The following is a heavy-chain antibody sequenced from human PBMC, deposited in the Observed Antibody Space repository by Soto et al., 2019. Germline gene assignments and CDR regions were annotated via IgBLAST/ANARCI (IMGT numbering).Heavy chain of an antibody. J-gene: IGHJ6*02. CDR2: IYYSGST. CDR3: ARDIDYGDAPDYYYYYGMDV. V-gene: IGHV4-61*01. CDR1: GGSVSSGSYY. D-gene: IGHD4-17*01. Sequence: SETLSLTCTVSGGSVSSGSYYWSWIRQPPGKGLEWIGYIYYSGSTNYNPSLKSRVTISVDTSKNQFSLKLSSVTAADTAVYYCARDIDYGDAPDYYYYYGMDVWGQGTTVTVSS.